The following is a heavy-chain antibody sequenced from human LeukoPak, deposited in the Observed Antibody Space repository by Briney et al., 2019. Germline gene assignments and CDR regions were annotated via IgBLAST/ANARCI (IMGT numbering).Heavy chain of an antibody. J-gene: IGHJ4*02. CDR2: ISGSGGST. V-gene: IGHV3-23*01. Sequence: GGSLRLSCAASGFTFSSYSMNWVRQAPGKGLEWVSAISGSGGSTYYADSVKGRFTISRDNSKNTLYLQMNSLRAEDTALYYCAKDQADCSSTSCYERGFDYWGQGTLVTVSS. CDR1: GFTFSSYS. D-gene: IGHD2-2*01. CDR3: AKDQADCSSTSCYERGFDY.